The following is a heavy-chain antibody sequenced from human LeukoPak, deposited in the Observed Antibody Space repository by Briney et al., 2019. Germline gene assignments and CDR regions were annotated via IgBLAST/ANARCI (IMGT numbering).Heavy chain of an antibody. V-gene: IGHV3-30*18. Sequence: GRSLRLSCAASGFTFSSYGMHWVRQAPGKGLEWVAVISYDGSNKYYADSVKGRFTISRDNSKNTLYLQMNSLRAEDTAVYYCAKDWALVIGYGDYYFDYWGQGTLVTVSS. CDR2: ISYDGSNK. CDR1: GFTFSSYG. D-gene: IGHD4-17*01. J-gene: IGHJ4*02. CDR3: AKDWALVIGYGDYYFDY.